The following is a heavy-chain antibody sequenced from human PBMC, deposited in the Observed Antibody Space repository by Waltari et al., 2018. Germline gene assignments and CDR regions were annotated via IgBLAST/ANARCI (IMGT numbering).Heavy chain of an antibody. CDR3: ARSGYYYGLDY. Sequence: QVQLVQSGAEVKKPGASVKVACKASGYAFTGYYIHWGRQAPGQGLEWMGWISFNNGGTRYPQKFQGRVTVTRDTSINTVYIEMTSLRSDDTAVYYCARSGYYYGLDYWGQGTLVTVSS. CDR2: ISFNNGGT. V-gene: IGHV1-2*02. CDR1: GYAFTGYY. D-gene: IGHD3-22*01. J-gene: IGHJ4*02.